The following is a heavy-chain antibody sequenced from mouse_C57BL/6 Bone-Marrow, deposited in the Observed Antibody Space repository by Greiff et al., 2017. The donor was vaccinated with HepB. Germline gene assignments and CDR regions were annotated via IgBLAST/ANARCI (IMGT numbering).Heavy chain of an antibody. Sequence: EVQVVESGGGLVKPGGSLKLSCAASGFTFSSYAMSWVRQTPEKRLEWVATISDGGSYTYYPDNVKGRFTISRENAKNNLYLQMSHLKSEDTAMYYCARRFITTVVATKYFDVWGTGTTVTVSS. D-gene: IGHD1-1*01. CDR2: ISDGGSYT. CDR3: ARRFITTVVATKYFDV. V-gene: IGHV5-4*01. J-gene: IGHJ1*03. CDR1: GFTFSSYA.